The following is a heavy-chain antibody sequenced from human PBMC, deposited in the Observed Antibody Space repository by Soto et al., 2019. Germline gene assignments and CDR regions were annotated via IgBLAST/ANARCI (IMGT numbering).Heavy chain of an antibody. CDR1: GYSFTSYW. V-gene: IGHV5-51*01. D-gene: IGHD3-22*01. CDR3: ATKNYYDSSGYY. CDR2: IYPGDSDT. J-gene: IGHJ4*02. Sequence: ESLKISCKGSGYSFTSYWIGWVRQMPGKGLEWMGIIYPGDSDTRYSPSFQGQVIISVDESISTAYLQWSSLKASDTAMYYCATKNYYDSSGYYWGQGTLVTVSS.